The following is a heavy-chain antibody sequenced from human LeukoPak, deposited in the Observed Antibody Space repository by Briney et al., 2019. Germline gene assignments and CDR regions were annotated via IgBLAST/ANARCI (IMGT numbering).Heavy chain of an antibody. CDR1: GFTFSGHW. Sequence: GGSLRLSCAASGFTFSGHWMHWVRQAPGKGLVWVSRINSDGSSTTYADSVKGRFTTSRDNAKNTLYLQMNSLRADDTAVYYCARESYCSGGSCYSGRAFDIWGQGTMVTVSS. D-gene: IGHD2-15*01. V-gene: IGHV3-74*01. CDR3: ARESYCSGGSCYSGRAFDI. J-gene: IGHJ3*02. CDR2: INSDGSST.